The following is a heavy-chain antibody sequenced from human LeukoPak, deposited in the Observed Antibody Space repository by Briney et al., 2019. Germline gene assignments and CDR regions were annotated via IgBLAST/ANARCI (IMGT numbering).Heavy chain of an antibody. CDR2: ISAYNGNT. CDR1: GYTFTSYG. CDR3: ARSPSYNWNDGGDY. Sequence: ASVKVSCKASGYTFTSYGISWVRQAPGQGLEWMGWISAYNGNTNDAQKLQGRVTMTTDTSTSTAYMELRSLRSDDTAVYYCARSPSYNWNDGGDYWGQGTLVTVSS. J-gene: IGHJ4*02. V-gene: IGHV1-18*04. D-gene: IGHD1-1*01.